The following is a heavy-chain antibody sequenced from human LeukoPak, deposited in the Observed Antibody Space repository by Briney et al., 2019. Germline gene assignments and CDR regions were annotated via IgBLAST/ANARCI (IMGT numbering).Heavy chain of an antibody. J-gene: IGHJ4*02. D-gene: IGHD5-18*01. CDR2: ISWNSGSI. V-gene: IGHV3-9*01. Sequence: PGGSLRLSCAASGFTFDDYAMHWVRQAPGKGLEWVSGISWNSGSIGYADSVKGRFTISRDNAKNSLYLQMNSLRAEDTALYYCAKSPVAAMASFDYWGQGTLVTVSS. CDR3: AKSPVAAMASFDY. CDR1: GFTFDDYA.